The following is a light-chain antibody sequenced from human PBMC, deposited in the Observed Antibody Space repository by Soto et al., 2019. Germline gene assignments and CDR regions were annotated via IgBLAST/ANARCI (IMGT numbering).Light chain of an antibody. V-gene: IGKV2-29*01. J-gene: IGKJ1*01. CDR2: EVS. CDR3: QQYNTWPRT. Sequence: DVVMTQTPLSLSVAPGQPASISCKSSQSLLHITGETFLFWYLQKPGQSPQLLIYEVSTRVSGVPDRFSGSGSGTDFTLSISSLQSEDFAVYYCQQYNTWPRTFGQGTKVDIK. CDR1: QSLLHITGETF.